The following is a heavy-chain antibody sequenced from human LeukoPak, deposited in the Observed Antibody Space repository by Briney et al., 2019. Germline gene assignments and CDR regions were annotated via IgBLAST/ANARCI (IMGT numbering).Heavy chain of an antibody. CDR2: INHSGST. Sequence: SETLSLTCAVYGGSFSGYYWSWIRQPPGKGLEWIGEINHSGSTNYNPSLKSRVTISVDTSKNQFSLKLSSVTAADTAIYYCARTAVGATVGGFFDYWGQGTLVTVSS. CDR1: GGSFSGYY. V-gene: IGHV4-34*01. J-gene: IGHJ4*02. D-gene: IGHD1-26*01. CDR3: ARTAVGATVGGFFDY.